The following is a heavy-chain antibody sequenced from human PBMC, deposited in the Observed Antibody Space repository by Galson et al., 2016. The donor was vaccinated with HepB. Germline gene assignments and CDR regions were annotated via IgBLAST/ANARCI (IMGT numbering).Heavy chain of an antibody. CDR3: ARGLVGSTTAFDS. V-gene: IGHV3-53*05. D-gene: IGHD1-26*01. CDR1: GFTVTRSY. CDR2: IYSGGAT. J-gene: IGHJ4*02. Sequence: SLRLSCAASGFTVTRSYMSWVRQAPGQGLEWVSVIYSGGATYYPDSVRGRFTISRDDSKNTLFLQMDSLRPKDTAAYYCARGLVGSTTAFDSWGQGTLVAVSS.